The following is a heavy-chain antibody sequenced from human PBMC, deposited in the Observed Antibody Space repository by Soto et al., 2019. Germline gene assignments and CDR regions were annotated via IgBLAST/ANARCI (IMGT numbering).Heavy chain of an antibody. CDR3: ARATVGYYDSSGHEGFDY. J-gene: IGHJ4*02. D-gene: IGHD3-22*01. V-gene: IGHV4-30-4*01. CDR1: GGSISSGDYY. CDR2: IYYSGST. Sequence: QVQLQESGPGLVKPSQTLSLTCTVSGGSISSGDYYWSWIRQPPGKGLEWIGYIYYSGSTYYNPSLKSRVTISVDTSKNQFSLNLSSVTAADTAVYYCARATVGYYDSSGHEGFDYWGQGTLVTVSS.